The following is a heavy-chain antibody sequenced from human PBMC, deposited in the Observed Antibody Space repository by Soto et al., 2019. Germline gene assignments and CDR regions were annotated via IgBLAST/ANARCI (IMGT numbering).Heavy chain of an antibody. CDR2: IYYSGST. J-gene: IGHJ5*02. CDR3: ARDMSYDFWSGYVGFDP. Sequence: PSETLSLTCTVSGGSVSSGSHYWSWIRQPPGKGLEWIGNIYYSGSTKYNPSLKSRVTISVDRSRNHFSLNLRSVTTADTALYYCARDMSYDFWSGYVGFDPWGQGTLVTVSS. V-gene: IGHV4-61*03. D-gene: IGHD3-3*01. CDR1: GGSVSSGSHY.